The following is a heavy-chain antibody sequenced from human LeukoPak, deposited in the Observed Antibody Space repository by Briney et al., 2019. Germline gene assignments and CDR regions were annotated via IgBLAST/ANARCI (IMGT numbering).Heavy chain of an antibody. CDR1: GGSISSYY. D-gene: IGHD4-17*01. CDR2: IYNSGTT. J-gene: IGHJ4*02. CDR3: ARLGTTLTQVDY. Sequence: SETLSLTCSVSGGSISSYYWGWIRQPPGKGLEWIGYIYNSGTTNYNPSLRSRVTISVDTSKNQFSLKVSSVTAADTAVYYCARLGTTLTQVDYWGQGTLVTVSS. V-gene: IGHV4-59*08.